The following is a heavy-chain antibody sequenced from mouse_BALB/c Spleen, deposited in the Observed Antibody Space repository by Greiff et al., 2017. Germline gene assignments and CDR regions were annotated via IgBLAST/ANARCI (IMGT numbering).Heavy chain of an antibody. CDR2: IWGDGST. J-gene: IGHJ3*01. D-gene: IGHD2-4*01. Sequence: VQLVESGPGLVAPSQSLSITCTVSGFSLTGYGVNWVRQPPGKGLEWLGMIWGDGSTDYNSALKSRLSISKDNSKSQVFLKMNSLQTDDTARYYCARETLYYDYDEGFAYWGQGTLVTVSA. CDR1: GFSLTGYG. V-gene: IGHV2-6-7*01. CDR3: ARETLYYDYDEGFAY.